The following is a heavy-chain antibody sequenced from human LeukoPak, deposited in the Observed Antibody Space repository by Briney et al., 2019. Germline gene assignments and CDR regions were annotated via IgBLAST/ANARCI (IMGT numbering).Heavy chain of an antibody. D-gene: IGHD7-27*01. CDR3: ARHGNWGGPDY. J-gene: IGHJ4*02. Sequence: SETLSLTCTVSGVSINTYYWSWIRQPAGKGLEWIGRIYISGSTNYNPSLKSRVTMSLDTSKNQLSLKLSSVTAADTAFYYCARHGNWGGPDYWGQGTLVTVSS. CDR1: GVSINTYY. CDR2: IYISGST. V-gene: IGHV4-4*07.